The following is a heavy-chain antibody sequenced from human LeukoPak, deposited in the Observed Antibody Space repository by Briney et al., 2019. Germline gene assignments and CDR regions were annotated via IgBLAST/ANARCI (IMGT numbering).Heavy chain of an antibody. V-gene: IGHV3-23*01. J-gene: IGHJ4*02. CDR2: ISGSADNT. Sequence: PGGSLRLSCVASGFIFDNYALSWVRQAPGKGLEWVSGISGSADNTYYADSVKGRFTISRDISKNTVYLQMNNLRVDDTAVYYCAKGPKLGDGFHCDYWGQGTPVTVSS. D-gene: IGHD5-24*01. CDR3: AKGPKLGDGFHCDY. CDR1: GFIFDNYA.